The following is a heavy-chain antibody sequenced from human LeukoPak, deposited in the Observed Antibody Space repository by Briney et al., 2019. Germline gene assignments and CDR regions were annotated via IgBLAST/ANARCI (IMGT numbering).Heavy chain of an antibody. CDR1: GFTFSDYY. J-gene: IGHJ5*02. V-gene: IGHV3-11*06. Sequence: GGSLRLSCVASGFTFSDYYMSWIRQAPGKGLEWVSYISSSSDYTNYADSVRGRFTISRDNAKNSLYLQMNSLRAEDTAVYYCAGPPYSSSWDPGWFDPWGQGTLITVSS. CDR2: ISSSSDYT. D-gene: IGHD6-13*01. CDR3: AGPPYSSSWDPGWFDP.